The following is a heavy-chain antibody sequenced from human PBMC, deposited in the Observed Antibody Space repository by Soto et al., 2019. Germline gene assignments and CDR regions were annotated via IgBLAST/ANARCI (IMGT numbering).Heavy chain of an antibody. CDR1: GYTFTRYN. Sequence: ASVKVSCKASGYTFTRYNVHWVRQAPGQGLEWMAIINPSGGTTHYVQKFEGGVTLTTDTPTSTVYMELSSLRSDDTAVYYCARVRGGGSDYFFHYWGQGTLVTVSS. J-gene: IGHJ4*02. V-gene: IGHV1-46*01. CDR3: ARVRGGGSDYFFHY. CDR2: INPSGGTT. D-gene: IGHD2-15*01.